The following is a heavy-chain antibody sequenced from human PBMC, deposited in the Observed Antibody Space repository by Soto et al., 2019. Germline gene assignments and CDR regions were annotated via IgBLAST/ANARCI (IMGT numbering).Heavy chain of an antibody. Sequence: GGSLRLSCAASGFTFDDYTMHWVRQAPGKCLEWVSLISWDGGSTYYADSVKGRFTISRDNSKNSLYLQMNSLRTEDTALYYCAKDRLKKAGTHSVWFDPWGQGTLVTVSS. J-gene: IGHJ5*02. CDR3: AKDRLKKAGTHSVWFDP. D-gene: IGHD6-13*01. CDR2: ISWDGGST. CDR1: GFTFDDYT. V-gene: IGHV3-43*01.